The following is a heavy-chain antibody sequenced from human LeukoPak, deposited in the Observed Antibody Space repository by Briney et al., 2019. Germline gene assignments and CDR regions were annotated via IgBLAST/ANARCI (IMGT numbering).Heavy chain of an antibody. CDR3: AALGSTAKGRIAP. Sequence: ASVKVSCKPSGYHFTGYHVHWVRQAPGQGLEWMGRISTDSGDADIAQKFQGRVTMTRDTSISTAYVELFSLTSDDSAVYYCAALGSTAKGRIAPWGQGTSVIVSS. J-gene: IGHJ5*02. V-gene: IGHV1-2*02. CDR1: GYHFTGYH. CDR2: ISTDSGDA. D-gene: IGHD5/OR15-5a*01.